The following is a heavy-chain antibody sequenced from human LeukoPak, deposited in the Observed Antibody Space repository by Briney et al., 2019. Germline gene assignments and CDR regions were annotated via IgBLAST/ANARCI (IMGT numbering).Heavy chain of an antibody. CDR2: INPNSGGT. D-gene: IGHD3-16*01. V-gene: IGHV1-2*02. CDR3: ARDPGMITFGSFDY. CDR1: GYTFTGYY. Sequence: GASVKVSCKASGYTFTGYYMHWVRQAPGQGLEWMGWINPNSGGTNYAQKFQGRVTMTRDTSISTAYMELSRLRSDDTAVYYCARDPGMITFGSFDYWGQGTLVTVSS. J-gene: IGHJ4*02.